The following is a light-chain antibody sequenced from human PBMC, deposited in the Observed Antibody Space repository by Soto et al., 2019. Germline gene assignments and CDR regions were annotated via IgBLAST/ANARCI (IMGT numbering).Light chain of an antibody. Sequence: EVVLTQSPATLSLSPGERATLSCRASQSVSSYLAWYQQKPGQAPRLLIYDASNRATGIPPRFSGSGSGTDFTLTISSLEPEDFAVYYCQHRTNWPITFGQGTRLEIK. CDR3: QHRTNWPIT. CDR2: DAS. V-gene: IGKV3-11*01. J-gene: IGKJ5*01. CDR1: QSVSSY.